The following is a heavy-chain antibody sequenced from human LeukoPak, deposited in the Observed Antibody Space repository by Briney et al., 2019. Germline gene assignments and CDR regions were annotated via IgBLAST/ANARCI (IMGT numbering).Heavy chain of an antibody. D-gene: IGHD3-22*01. J-gene: IGHJ4*02. CDR1: GYSRRSGHY. CDR3: ARMSLVVVITVCDY. Sequence: SETLSLTCTVSGYSRRSGHYWGSLRQPPGKGLEWIGSIYHSGSTYYNPSLKSRVTISVDTSKNQFSLKLSSVTAADSAVYYCARMSLVVVITVCDYWGQGTLVTVSS. CDR2: IYHSGST. V-gene: IGHV4-38-2*02.